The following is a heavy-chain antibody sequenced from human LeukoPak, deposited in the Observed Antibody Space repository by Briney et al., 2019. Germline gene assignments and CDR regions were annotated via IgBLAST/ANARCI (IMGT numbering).Heavy chain of an antibody. D-gene: IGHD3-10*01. CDR1: GYTFTGYY. CDR3: ARRLWFGDVVDY. J-gene: IGHJ4*02. Sequence: ASVKVSCKASGYTFTGYYMHWVRQAPGQGLEWMGWINPNSGGTNYAQKFQGRVTMTRDTSISTAYMELSRLRSDDTAVYYCARRLWFGDVVDYWGQGTLVTVSS. V-gene: IGHV1-2*02. CDR2: INPNSGGT.